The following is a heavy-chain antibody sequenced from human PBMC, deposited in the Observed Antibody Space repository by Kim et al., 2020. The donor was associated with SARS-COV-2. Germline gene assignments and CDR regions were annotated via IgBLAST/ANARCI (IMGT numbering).Heavy chain of an antibody. V-gene: IGHV4-39*01. CDR3: ARRVLDYVWGSYPDMDV. J-gene: IGHJ6*03. Sequence: LHSRGTISVDTSKNQFSLKLSSVTAADTAVYYCARRVLDYVWGSYPDMDVWGKGTTVTVSS. D-gene: IGHD3-16*01.